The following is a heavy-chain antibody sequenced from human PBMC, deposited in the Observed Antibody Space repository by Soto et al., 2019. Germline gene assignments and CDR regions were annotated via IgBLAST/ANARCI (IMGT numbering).Heavy chain of an antibody. J-gene: IGHJ4*01. V-gene: IGHV1-69*05. Sequence: GAPAEVCSKECGVAFESSSRRSPCQATGQGLEWMGGIIPIFGTANYAQKLQGRVTMTTDTSTSTAYMELRSLRSDDTAVYYCARSYSSRDLDYW. D-gene: IGHD6-19*01. CDR1: GVAFESSS. CDR2: IIPIFGTA. CDR3: ARSYSSRDLDY.